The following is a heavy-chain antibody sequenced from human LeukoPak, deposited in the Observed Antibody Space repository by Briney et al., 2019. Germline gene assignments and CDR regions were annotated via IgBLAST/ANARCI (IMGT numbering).Heavy chain of an antibody. V-gene: IGHV4-34*01. CDR1: GGSFSGYY. Sequence: ASETLSLTCAVYGGSFSGYYWSWIRQPPGKGLEWIGEINHSGSTNYNPSLKSRVSISVDTSKNQFSLKLSSVTAANTAVYYCARDNWYFDLWGRGTLVTVS. J-gene: IGHJ2*01. CDR3: ARDNWYFDL. CDR2: INHSGST.